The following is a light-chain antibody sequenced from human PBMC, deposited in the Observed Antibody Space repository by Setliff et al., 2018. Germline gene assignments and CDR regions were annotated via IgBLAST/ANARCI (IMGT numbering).Light chain of an antibody. CDR1: SSDVGSYDL. J-gene: IGLJ1*01. Sequence: QSALTQPASVSGSPGQSITISCSGTSSDVGSYDLVSWYQQHPGKAPKLIIYNVSGRPSGVSHRFSGSKSDNTASLTISGLQAEDVADYYCNAYTSRSTYVFGSGTKVTVL. CDR2: NVS. V-gene: IGLV2-14*03. CDR3: NAYTSRSTYV.